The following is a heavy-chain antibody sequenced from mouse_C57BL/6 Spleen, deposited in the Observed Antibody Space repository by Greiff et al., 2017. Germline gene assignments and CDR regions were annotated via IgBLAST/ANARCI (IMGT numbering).Heavy chain of an antibody. CDR1: GHAFSSSW. D-gene: IGHD1-1*01. V-gene: IGHV1-82*01. CDR2: IYPGDGDT. J-gene: IGHJ4*01. CDR3: ARKDYYGSSLYYAMDY. Sequence: VQLQQSGPELVKPGASVKISCKASGHAFSSSWMNWVKQRPGKGLEWIGRIYPGDGDTNYNGKFKGKATLTADKSSSTAYMQLSSLTSEDSAVYFCARKDYYGSSLYYAMDYWGQGTSVTVSS.